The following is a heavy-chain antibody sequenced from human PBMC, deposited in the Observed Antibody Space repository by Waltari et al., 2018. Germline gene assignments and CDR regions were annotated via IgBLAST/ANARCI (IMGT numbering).Heavy chain of an antibody. CDR1: GLTFSSYA. CDR2: ISGSGGST. V-gene: IGHV3-23*04. J-gene: IGHJ4*02. Sequence: EVQLVESGGGLVQPGGSLRLYCAASGLTFSSYAMSWVRQAPGKGLEWVSAISGSGGSTYYADSVKGRFTISRDNSKNTLYLQMNSLRAEDTAVYYCAKYQGVVGYFDYWGQGTLVTVSS. CDR3: AKYQGVVGYFDY. D-gene: IGHD2-15*01.